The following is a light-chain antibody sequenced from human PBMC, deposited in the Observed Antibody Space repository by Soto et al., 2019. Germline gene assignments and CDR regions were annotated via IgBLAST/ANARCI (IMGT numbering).Light chain of an antibody. Sequence: EIVLTQSPATLSVSLGDRATLSCRASQSVSSYLAWFQQKPGQAPRLLIYAASSRATGIPDRFSGGGSGTDFTLTISRLEHGDFEVYYCQQCGSSQWTFGPGTKVDIK. J-gene: IGKJ1*01. CDR2: AAS. V-gene: IGKV3-20*01. CDR3: QQCGSSQWT. CDR1: QSVSSY.